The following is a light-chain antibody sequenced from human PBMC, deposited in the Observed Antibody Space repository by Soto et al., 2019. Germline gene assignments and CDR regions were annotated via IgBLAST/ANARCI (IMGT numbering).Light chain of an antibody. J-gene: IGKJ4*01. CDR3: QQYGSSPLT. CDR1: QSVISTS. CDR2: GAS. V-gene: IGKV3-20*01. Sequence: EIVLTQSPGTLSLSPGETATLSCRTSQSVISTSLAWYQQKPGQAPRLLIYGASNRATGIPDRFSGSGSGTDFTLTINRLEPEDFAMYYCQQYGSSPLTFGGGTKVEIK.